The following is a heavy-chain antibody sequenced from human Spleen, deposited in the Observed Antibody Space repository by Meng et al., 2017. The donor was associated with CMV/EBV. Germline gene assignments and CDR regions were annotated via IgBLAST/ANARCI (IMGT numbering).Heavy chain of an antibody. CDR1: GLNFGTYS. CDR2: ISSSSSYI. J-gene: IGHJ6*02. CDR3: ARDSCSSTSCHISYYYYYGMDV. D-gene: IGHD2-2*02. Sequence: GGSLRLSCAASGLNFGTYSMTWVRQAPGKGLEWVSSISSSSSYIYYADSVKGRFTISRDNAKNSLYLQMNSLRAEDTAVYYCARDSCSSTSCHISYYYYYGMDVWGQGTTVTVSS. V-gene: IGHV3-21*01.